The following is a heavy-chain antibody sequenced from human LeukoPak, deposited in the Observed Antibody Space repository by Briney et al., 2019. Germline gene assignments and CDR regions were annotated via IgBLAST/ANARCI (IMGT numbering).Heavy chain of an antibody. V-gene: IGHV4-4*07. CDR2: IYTSGST. D-gene: IGHD3-16*01. CDR3: ARGAWVPSHPDWFDP. CDR1: GDSISNYY. Sequence: SETLSLTCTVSGDSISNYYWSWIRQPAGKGLEWIGRIYTSGSTNYNPSLKSRVTISVDTSKNQFSLKLSSVTAADTAVYYCARGAWVPSHPDWFDPWGQGTLVTVSS. J-gene: IGHJ5*02.